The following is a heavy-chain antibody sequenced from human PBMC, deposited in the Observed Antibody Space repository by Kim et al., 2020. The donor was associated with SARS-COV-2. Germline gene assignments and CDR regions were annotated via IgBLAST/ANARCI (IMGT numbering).Heavy chain of an antibody. CDR2: ISAYNGNT. Sequence: ASVKVSCKASGYTFTSYGISWVRQAPGQGLEWMGWISAYNGNTNYAQKLQGRVTMTTDTSTSTAYMELRSLRSDDTAVYYCARGLSTMVRAFLGFDPWGQGTLVTVSS. D-gene: IGHD3-10*01. CDR1: GYTFTSYG. CDR3: ARGLSTMVRAFLGFDP. J-gene: IGHJ5*02. V-gene: IGHV1-18*01.